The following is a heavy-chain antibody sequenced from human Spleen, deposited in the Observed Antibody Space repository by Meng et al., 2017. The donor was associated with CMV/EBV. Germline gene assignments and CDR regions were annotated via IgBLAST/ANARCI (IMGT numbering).Heavy chain of an antibody. CDR3: AREDGIWGSFDI. J-gene: IGHJ3*02. V-gene: IGHV3-30-3*01. D-gene: IGHD3-16*01. CDR1: GFTFSSYA. CDR2: ISYDGSNK. Sequence: CAASGFTFSSYAMHWVRQDPGKGLEWVAVISYDGSNKYYADSVKGRFTISRDNSKNTLYLQMNSLRAEDTAVYYRAREDGIWGSFDIWGQGTMVTVSS.